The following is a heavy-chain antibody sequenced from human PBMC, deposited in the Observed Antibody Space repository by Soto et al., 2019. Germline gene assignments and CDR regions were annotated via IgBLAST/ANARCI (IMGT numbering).Heavy chain of an antibody. CDR1: GGTFSSYA. CDR2: IIPIFGTA. J-gene: IGHJ6*02. Sequence: ASVKVSCKASGGTFSSYAISWVRQAPGQGLEWMGGIIPIFGTANYAQKFQGRVTITADESTSTAYMELSSLRSEDTAVYYCARRGITIFGVVNADYYYYGMDVWGQGTTVTVSS. D-gene: IGHD3-3*01. CDR3: ARRGITIFGVVNADYYYYGMDV. V-gene: IGHV1-69*13.